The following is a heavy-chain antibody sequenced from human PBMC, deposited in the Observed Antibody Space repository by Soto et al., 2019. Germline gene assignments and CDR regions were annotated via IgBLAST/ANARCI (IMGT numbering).Heavy chain of an antibody. J-gene: IGHJ4*02. CDR3: ARDTSRGEYDY. D-gene: IGHD3-10*01. Sequence: QVQLVQSGAEVKKPGASVKVSCQASGYTFTSYGLSWVRQAPGQGLEWMGWINVNNGNTNYAQKLQGRATMTTDTSTSTAYLDLRSLRSDDTAVYFCARDTSRGEYDYWGQGALVTVSS. CDR2: INVNNGNT. V-gene: IGHV1-18*01. CDR1: GYTFTSYG.